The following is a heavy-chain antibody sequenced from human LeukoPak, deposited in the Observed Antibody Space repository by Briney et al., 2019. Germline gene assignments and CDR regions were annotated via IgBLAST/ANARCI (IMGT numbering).Heavy chain of an antibody. J-gene: IGHJ4*02. Sequence: PGGSLRLSCAASGFTFSSYGMSWLRQAPGKGLEWVAHIQHDGSHQYYDDSVNGRFTISRDNANNSLFLQMNSLRAEDTAVYFCARRVYKSGWCIDYWGQGTLVTVST. D-gene: IGHD6-19*01. V-gene: IGHV3-7*01. CDR3: ARRVYKSGWCIDY. CDR2: IQHDGSHQ. CDR1: GFTFSSYG.